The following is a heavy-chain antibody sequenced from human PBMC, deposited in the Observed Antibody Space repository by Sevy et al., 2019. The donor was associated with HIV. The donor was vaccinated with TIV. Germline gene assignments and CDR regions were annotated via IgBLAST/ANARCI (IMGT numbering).Heavy chain of an antibody. J-gene: IGHJ6*02. CDR3: ARIPGIAVAGTPAYYGMDV. CDR2: TYYRSKWYN. D-gene: IGHD6-19*01. CDR1: GDSVSSNSAA. V-gene: IGHV6-1*01. Sequence: SQTLSLTCAISGDSVSSNSAAWNWIWQSASRGLEWLGRTYYRSKWYNDYAVSVKSRITINPDTSKNQFSLQLNSVTPEDTAVYYCARIPGIAVAGTPAYYGMDVWGQGTTVTVSS.